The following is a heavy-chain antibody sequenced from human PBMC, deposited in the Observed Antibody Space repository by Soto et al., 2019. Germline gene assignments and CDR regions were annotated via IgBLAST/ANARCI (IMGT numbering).Heavy chain of an antibody. CDR3: ARAGYRGLDP. V-gene: IGHV4-61*01. D-gene: IGHD5-12*01. CDR2: VYKNGNT. CDR1: CGSVNSESHY. Sequence: QVQLQESGPGLVKASATLSLTCTVSCGSVNSESHYWSWIRQPPGKGLEWIGYVYKNGNTDYNPSVRRRLTISIDKSKKPSFLELMSVTSADTALYYCARAGYRGLDPWGQGTLVNVSS. J-gene: IGHJ5*02.